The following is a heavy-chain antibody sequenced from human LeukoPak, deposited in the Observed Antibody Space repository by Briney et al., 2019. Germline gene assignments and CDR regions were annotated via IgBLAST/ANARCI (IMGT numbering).Heavy chain of an antibody. Sequence: ASVKVSCKASGGTVTNYAISWVRQAPGQGLEWLGGIIPIFGTANYAQKFQGRVTITADESTSTAYMELSSLRSEDTAVYYCVIAPRTVVVPTAVQSASWFDPWGQGTLVTVSS. J-gene: IGHJ5*02. D-gene: IGHD2-2*01. CDR3: VIAPRTVVVPTAVQSASWFDP. CDR2: IIPIFGTA. CDR1: GGTVTNYA. V-gene: IGHV1-69*13.